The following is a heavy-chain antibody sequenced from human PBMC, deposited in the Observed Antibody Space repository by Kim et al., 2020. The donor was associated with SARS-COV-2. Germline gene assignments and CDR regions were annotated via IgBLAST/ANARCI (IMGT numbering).Heavy chain of an antibody. V-gene: IGHV3-7*01. CDR2: IKQDGSEK. D-gene: IGHD2-15*01. CDR3: ARGAGYDSGQYYFDY. J-gene: IGHJ4*02. CDR1: GFTFSSYW. Sequence: GGSLRLSCAASGFTFSSYWMSWVRQAPGKGLEWVANIKQDGSEKYYVDSVKGRFTISRDNAKNSLYLQMNSLRAEDTAVYYCARGAGYDSGQYYFDYWGQGTLVTVSS.